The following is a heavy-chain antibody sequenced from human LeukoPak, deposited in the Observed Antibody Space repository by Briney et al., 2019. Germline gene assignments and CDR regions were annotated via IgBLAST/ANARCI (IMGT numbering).Heavy chain of an antibody. V-gene: IGHV3-48*04. CDR3: ARGSEYFQH. Sequence: GSLRLSCAASGFSFSSYSMNWVRQAPGKGLEWVSYISSSGSTVYYADSVKGRFTISRDNAKNSLYLQMNSLRAEDTAVYYCARGSEYFQHWGQGTLVTVSS. J-gene: IGHJ1*01. CDR1: GFSFSSYS. CDR2: ISSSGSTV.